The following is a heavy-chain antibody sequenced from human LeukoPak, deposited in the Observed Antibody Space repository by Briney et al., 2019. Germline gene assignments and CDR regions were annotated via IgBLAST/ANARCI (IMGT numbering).Heavy chain of an antibody. J-gene: IGHJ4*02. D-gene: IGHD4-17*01. CDR1: GFTFSSYR. CDR3: ARDVNGDYDY. V-gene: IGHV3-74*01. Sequence: GGPLRLSCAASGFTFSSYRMYWVRQAPGKGLVWVSRINSDGSSTTYADSVKGRFTISRDNAKNSLYLQMNSLRAEDTAVYYCARDVNGDYDYWGQGTLVTVSS. CDR2: INSDGSST.